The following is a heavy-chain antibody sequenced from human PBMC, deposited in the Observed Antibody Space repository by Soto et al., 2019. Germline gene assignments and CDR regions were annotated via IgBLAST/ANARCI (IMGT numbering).Heavy chain of an antibody. CDR2: ISAYNGNT. J-gene: IGHJ4*02. D-gene: IGHD3-22*01. CDR3: ARPTTSYDSCGYYGY. V-gene: IGHV1-18*01. Sequence: QVQLVQSGAEVKKPGASVKVSCKASGYTFTSYGISWVRQAPGQGLEWMGWISAYNGNTNYAQKLQGRVTITTDTSTSTAYMELRSLRPDDTAVYYCARPTTSYDSCGYYGYWGQGTLVTVSS. CDR1: GYTFTSYG.